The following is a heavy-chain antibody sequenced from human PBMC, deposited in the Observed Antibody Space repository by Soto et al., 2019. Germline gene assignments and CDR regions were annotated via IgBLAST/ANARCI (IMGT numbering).Heavy chain of an antibody. D-gene: IGHD4-17*01. J-gene: IGHJ4*02. Sequence: PSETLSLTCTVSGGPISSSSYYWGWIRQPPGKGLEWIGSIYYSGSTYYNPSLKSRVTISVDTSKNQFSLKLSSVTAADTAVYYCARLGSGYGVLYYFDYWGQGTLVTVSS. CDR3: ARLGSGYGVLYYFDY. CDR1: GGPISSSSYY. V-gene: IGHV4-39*01. CDR2: IYYSGST.